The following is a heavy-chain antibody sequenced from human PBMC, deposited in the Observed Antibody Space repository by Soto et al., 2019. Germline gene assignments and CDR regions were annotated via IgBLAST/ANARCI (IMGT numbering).Heavy chain of an antibody. CDR2: ISWNSGSI. D-gene: IGHD2-15*01. V-gene: IGHV3-9*01. CDR1: GFTFDDYA. CDR3: AKDGWRTSFYFDY. Sequence: EVQLVESGGGLVQPGRSLRLSCAASGFTFDDYAMHWVRQAPGKGLEWVSGISWNSGSIGYADSVKGRFTISRDNAKNSLYLQINSLRAEDTALYYCAKDGWRTSFYFDYWGQGTLVTVSS. J-gene: IGHJ4*02.